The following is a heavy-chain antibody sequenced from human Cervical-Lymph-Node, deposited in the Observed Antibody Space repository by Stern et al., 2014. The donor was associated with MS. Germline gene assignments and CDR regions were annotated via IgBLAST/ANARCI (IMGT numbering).Heavy chain of an antibody. CDR3: ARIQEDSSGYYYHFDY. Sequence: QVTLRESGPALVKPTQTLTLTCTFSGFSLSTSGMCVSWIRQPPGKALEWLALIDWDDDKYYSTSLKTRLTISKDTSKNQVVLTMTNMDPVDTATYYCARIQEDSSGYYYHFDYWGQGTLVTVSS. J-gene: IGHJ4*02. V-gene: IGHV2-70*01. D-gene: IGHD3-22*01. CDR1: GFSLSTSGMC. CDR2: IDWDDDK.